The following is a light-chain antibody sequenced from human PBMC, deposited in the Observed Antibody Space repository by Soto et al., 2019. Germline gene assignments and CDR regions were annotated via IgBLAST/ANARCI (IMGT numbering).Light chain of an antibody. CDR3: QQSYSTPRT. V-gene: IGKV1-39*01. CDR1: QSISSY. CDR2: AAS. J-gene: IGKJ1*01. Sequence: DIQMTQSPSSLSASGGERVTVTWRASQSISSYLNWYQQKPGKAPKLLIYAASSLQSGVPSRFSGSGSGTDFTLTISSLQPEDFATYYCQQSYSTPRTFGQGTKVDIK.